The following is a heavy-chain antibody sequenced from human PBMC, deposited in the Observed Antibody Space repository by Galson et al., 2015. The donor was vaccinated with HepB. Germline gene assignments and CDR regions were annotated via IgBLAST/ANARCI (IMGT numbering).Heavy chain of an antibody. CDR3: AREYYYDSSGSYYYYMDV. Sequence: SLRLSCAASGFTFSSYGMHWVRQAPGKGLEWVAVIWYDGSNKYYSDSVKGRFTISRDNSKNTLDLQMNSLRAEDAAVYDCAREYYYDSSGSYYYYMDVWGKGTTVTVSS. J-gene: IGHJ6*03. CDR2: IWYDGSNK. V-gene: IGHV3-33*01. D-gene: IGHD3-22*01. CDR1: GFTFSSYG.